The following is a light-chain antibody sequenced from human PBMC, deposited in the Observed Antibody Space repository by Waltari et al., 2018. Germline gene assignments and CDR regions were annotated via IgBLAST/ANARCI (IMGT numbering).Light chain of an antibody. CDR2: YDS. V-gene: IGLV3-21*01. CDR3: QVWDANNEPGV. CDR1: NIGSKS. Sequence: SYVLTQPPSVSVAPGETARITSGGNNIGSKSVHWYRQKPGQAPQLVISYDSDRPSGIPERFSGSNSGDTATLTISRVEAGDEADYYCQVWDANNEPGVFGTGTEVTVL. J-gene: IGLJ1*01.